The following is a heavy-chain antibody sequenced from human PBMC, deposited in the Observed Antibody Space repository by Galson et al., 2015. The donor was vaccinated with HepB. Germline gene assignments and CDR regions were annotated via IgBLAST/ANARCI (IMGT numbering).Heavy chain of an antibody. CDR3: AKRSNNLNDRSLDY. CDR1: GFTFSSYD. J-gene: IGHJ4*02. V-gene: IGHV3-23*01. CDR2: ISSSGDNT. D-gene: IGHD1-20*01. Sequence: LRLSCAASGFTFSSYDMTWVRQAPGKGLGWVSFISSSGDNTYYADSVKGRLTISRDNSKNTLHLQMNSLRAEDTAIYYCAKRSNNLNDRSLDYWGQGTLVTVSS.